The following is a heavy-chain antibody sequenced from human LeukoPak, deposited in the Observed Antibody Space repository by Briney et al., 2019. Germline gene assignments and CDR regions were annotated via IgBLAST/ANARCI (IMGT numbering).Heavy chain of an antibody. CDR1: GGSISSYY. J-gene: IGHJ4*02. V-gene: IGHV4-4*07. D-gene: IGHD6-6*01. Sequence: SETLSLTCTVSGGSISSYYWTWSRQPAGKGLEWIGRIHTSGSTNYNPSLKSRVTMSLDTSKNQFSLNLSSVTAADTAVYYCAREVKVAARRRRVYFDYWGQGTLVTVSS. CDR3: AREVKVAARRRRVYFDY. CDR2: IHTSGST.